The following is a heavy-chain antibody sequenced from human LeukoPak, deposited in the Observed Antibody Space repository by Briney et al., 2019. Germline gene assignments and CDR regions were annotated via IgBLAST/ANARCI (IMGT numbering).Heavy chain of an antibody. D-gene: IGHD2-21*01. CDR3: ARHGDCNWFDP. V-gene: IGHV4-59*08. CDR1: GGSISSYY. Sequence: TSESLSLTCTVSGGSISSYYWSWIRQPPGKGLEWIGYIHYSGSTSYNPSLKSRVTMSVDTSKNQFSLKLSSVTAADTAIYYCARHGDCNWFDPWGQGTLVTASS. CDR2: IHYSGST. J-gene: IGHJ5*02.